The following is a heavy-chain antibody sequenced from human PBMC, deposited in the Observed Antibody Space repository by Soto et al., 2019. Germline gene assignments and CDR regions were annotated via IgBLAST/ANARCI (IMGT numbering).Heavy chain of an antibody. D-gene: IGHD3-10*01. J-gene: IGHJ5*02. CDR1: GGSISSGGYS. CDR2: IYHSGST. CDR3: ARMYYYGSGSYYRGVGWFDP. Sequence: PSETLSLTCAVSGGSISSGGYSWSWIRQPPGKGLEWIGYIYHSGSTYYNPSLKSRVTISVDRSKNQFSLKLSSVTAADTAVYYCARMYYYGSGSYYRGVGWFDPWGQGTLVTVSS. V-gene: IGHV4-30-2*01.